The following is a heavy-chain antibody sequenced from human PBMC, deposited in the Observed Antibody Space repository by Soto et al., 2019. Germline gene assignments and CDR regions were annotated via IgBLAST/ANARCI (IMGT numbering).Heavy chain of an antibody. Sequence: QVQLVESGGGVVQPGRSLRLSCAASGFTFSSLAMHWVRQAPGKGLEWVAVISSDGGNKYYADSVKGRFTISRDNSKNTLSLQMDSLRAEDTAIYYCARKWRISGTAGRTYLDYFDSWGQGTLVTVSS. CDR2: ISSDGGNK. CDR3: ARKWRISGTAGRTYLDYFDS. V-gene: IGHV3-30-3*01. CDR1: GFTFSSLA. J-gene: IGHJ4*02. D-gene: IGHD1-20*01.